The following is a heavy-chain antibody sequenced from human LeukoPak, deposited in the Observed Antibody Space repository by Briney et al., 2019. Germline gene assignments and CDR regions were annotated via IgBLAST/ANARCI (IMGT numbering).Heavy chain of an antibody. Sequence: SETLSLTCTVSGGSISSYYWSWIRQPPGKGLEWIGYIYTSGSTNYNPSLKSRVTISVDTSKNQFSLKLSSVTAADTAVYYCAKGYDSSGYSIDYWGQGTLVTVSS. CDR2: IYTSGST. D-gene: IGHD3-22*01. CDR3: AKGYDSSGYSIDY. V-gene: IGHV4-4*09. CDR1: GGSISSYY. J-gene: IGHJ4*02.